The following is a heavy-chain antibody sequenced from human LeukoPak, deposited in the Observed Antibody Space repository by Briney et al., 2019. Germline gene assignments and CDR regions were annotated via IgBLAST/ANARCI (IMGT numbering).Heavy chain of an antibody. CDR2: IYYSGST. CDR3: ARGAAGYSYG. CDR1: GGSISSYY. Sequence: SETLSLTCTVSGGSISSYYWSWIRQPPGKGLEWIGHIYYSGSTNYNPSLKSRVTISIDTSKNQFTLRLSSVTAADTAVYYCARGAAGYSYGWGQGTLVTVSS. D-gene: IGHD5-18*01. V-gene: IGHV4-59*01. J-gene: IGHJ4*02.